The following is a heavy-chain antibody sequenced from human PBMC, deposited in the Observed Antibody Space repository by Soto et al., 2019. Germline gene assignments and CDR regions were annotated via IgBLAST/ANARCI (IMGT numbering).Heavy chain of an antibody. CDR3: AREFLRWSGQSTESAPFIAGYYGMDV. Sequence: SVKVSCKASGGTFSSYAISWVRQAPGQGLEWMGGIIPIFGTANYAQKFQGRVTITADESTSTAYMELSSLRSEDTAVYYCAREFLRWSGQSTESAPFIAGYYGMDVWGQGTTVTVSS. D-gene: IGHD2-15*01. V-gene: IGHV1-69*13. J-gene: IGHJ6*02. CDR1: GGTFSSYA. CDR2: IIPIFGTA.